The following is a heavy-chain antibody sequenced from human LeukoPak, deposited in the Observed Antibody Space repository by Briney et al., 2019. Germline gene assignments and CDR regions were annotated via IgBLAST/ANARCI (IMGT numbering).Heavy chain of an antibody. CDR1: GYTFTGYY. CDR3: ASWRESCSGGSCYGIYYYYYGMDV. J-gene: IGHJ6*02. Sequence: ASVKVSCKASGYTFTGYYIHWVRQAPGQGLEWMGWINPNSGGTNYAQKFQGRVTMTRDTSISTAYMELSRLRSDDTAVYYCASWRESCSGGSCYGIYYYYYGMDVWGQGTTVTVSS. D-gene: IGHD2-15*01. V-gene: IGHV1-2*02. CDR2: INPNSGGT.